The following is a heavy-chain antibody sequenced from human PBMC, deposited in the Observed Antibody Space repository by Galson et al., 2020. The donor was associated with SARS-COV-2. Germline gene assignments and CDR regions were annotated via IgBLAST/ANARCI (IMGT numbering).Heavy chain of an antibody. D-gene: IGHD2-15*01. Sequence: SLMIYCAASGFIPSDYYMSWIRQARGTGLEWVSDLRVSSACTKYGDSVQGRSSISRDNAKNSLYLQMNSLRVEDSAVYYCARTRRCSGGVCHFYGMDVWGQGTTVTVSS. CDR2: LRVSSACT. CDR3: ARTRRCSGGVCHFYGMDV. CDR1: GFIPSDYY. V-gene: IGHV3-11*06. J-gene: IGHJ6*02.